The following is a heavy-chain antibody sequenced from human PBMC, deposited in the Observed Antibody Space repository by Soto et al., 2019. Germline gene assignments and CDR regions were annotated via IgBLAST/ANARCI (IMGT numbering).Heavy chain of an antibody. CDR3: AKAPVATPLYYYYYGMDV. J-gene: IGHJ6*02. V-gene: IGHV3-7*03. CDR1: GFTFSSYW. D-gene: IGHD5-12*01. Sequence: GGSLRLSCAASGFTFSSYWMSWVRQAPGKGLEWVANIKQDGSEKYYVDSVKGRFTISRDNAKNSLYLQMNSLRAEDTAVYYCAKAPVATPLYYYYYGMDVWGQGTTVTVSS. CDR2: IKQDGSEK.